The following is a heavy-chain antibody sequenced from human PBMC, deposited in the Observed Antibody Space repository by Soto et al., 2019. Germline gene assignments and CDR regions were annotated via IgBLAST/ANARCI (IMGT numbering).Heavy chain of an antibody. CDR1: GGSISSDNYF. V-gene: IGHV4-31*03. Sequence: SETLSLTCTVSGGSISSDNYFWSWIRQHPGKGLEWIGYIDYIGRAYYNPSLKSRVTISVDTSKNQFSLKLSSVTAADTAVYYCARWYGGYSYGYVGYWGQGTLVTVYS. J-gene: IGHJ4*02. CDR2: IDYIGRA. D-gene: IGHD5-18*01. CDR3: ARWYGGYSYGYVGY.